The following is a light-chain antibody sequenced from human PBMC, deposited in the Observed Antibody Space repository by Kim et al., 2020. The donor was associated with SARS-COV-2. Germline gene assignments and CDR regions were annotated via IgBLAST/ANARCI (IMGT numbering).Light chain of an antibody. CDR3: QAWDSSTAV. Sequence: VAQGQTASITGSGDKLGHKYAGEYQQKPGQSPVMVIYQDTKRPSGSPERFSGSNSGNTATLTISGTQAMDEADYYCQAWDSSTAVFGGGTQLTVL. CDR1: KLGHKY. J-gene: IGLJ3*02. V-gene: IGLV3-1*01. CDR2: QDT.